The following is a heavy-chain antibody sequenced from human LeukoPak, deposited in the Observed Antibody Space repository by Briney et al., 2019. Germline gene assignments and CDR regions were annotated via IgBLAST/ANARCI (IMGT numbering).Heavy chain of an antibody. V-gene: IGHV4-59*01. J-gene: IGHJ4*02. CDR3: ARCSGYSYYFDY. D-gene: IGHD3-22*01. CDR1: GGSISSYY. Sequence: PSETLSLTCTVSGGSISSYYRSWIRQPPGKGLEWIGYIYYSGSTNYNPSLKSRVTISVDTSKNQFSLKLSSVTAADTAVYYCARCSGYSYYFDYWGQGTLVTVSS. CDR2: IYYSGST.